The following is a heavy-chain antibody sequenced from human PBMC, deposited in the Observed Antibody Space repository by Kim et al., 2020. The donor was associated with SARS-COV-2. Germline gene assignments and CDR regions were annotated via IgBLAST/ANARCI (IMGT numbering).Heavy chain of an antibody. J-gene: IGHJ4*02. CDR2: NGNT. D-gene: IGHD3-10*01. V-gene: IGHV1-3*01. Sequence: NGNTKYSQKFQDRVSMTKDTSASTAYMELNSLRSEDTAVYYCARSQIFDYWGQGTLVTVSS. CDR3: ARSQIFDY.